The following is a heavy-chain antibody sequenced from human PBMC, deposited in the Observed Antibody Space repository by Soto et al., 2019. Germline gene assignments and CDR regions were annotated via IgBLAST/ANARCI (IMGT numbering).Heavy chain of an antibody. Sequence: GGSLRLSCAASGFTSSNYWMHWVRQAPGKGLVWVSRINSDGISTTYADSVKGRFTISRDNAKNTLYLQMNSLRVEDTAVYYCATLDTAEIQTAAYWGQGTLVTVSS. CDR2: INSDGIST. V-gene: IGHV3-74*01. D-gene: IGHD2-15*01. CDR3: ATLDTAEIQTAAY. J-gene: IGHJ4*02. CDR1: GFTSSNYW.